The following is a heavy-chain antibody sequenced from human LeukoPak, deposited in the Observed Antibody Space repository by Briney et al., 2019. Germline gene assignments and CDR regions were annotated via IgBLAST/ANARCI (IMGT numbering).Heavy chain of an antibody. J-gene: IGHJ3*02. CDR3: ARDLESAFDI. Sequence: GGSLRLSCAASGFTFSSYAMHWVRQAPGKGLEWVVVISYDGSNKYYADSVKGRFTLSRDNSKNTLYLQMSSLRAEDTAEYYCARDLESAFDIWGEGTMVTVSS. CDR1: GFTFSSYA. CDR2: ISYDGSNK. D-gene: IGHD1-1*01. V-gene: IGHV3-30*04.